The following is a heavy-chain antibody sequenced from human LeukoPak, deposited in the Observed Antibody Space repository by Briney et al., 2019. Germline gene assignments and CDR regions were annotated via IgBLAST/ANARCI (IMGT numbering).Heavy chain of an antibody. D-gene: IGHD2-2*01. V-gene: IGHV1-46*01. CDR1: GYTFTGYY. J-gene: IGHJ5*02. CDR2: INPSGGST. Sequence: ASVKVSCKASGYTFTGYYMHWVRQAPGQGLEWMGIINPSGGSTSYAQKFQGRVTMTRDTSTSTVYMELSSLRSEDTAVYYCARGQGYCSSTSCYAEWFDPWGQGTLVTVSS. CDR3: ARGQGYCSSTSCYAEWFDP.